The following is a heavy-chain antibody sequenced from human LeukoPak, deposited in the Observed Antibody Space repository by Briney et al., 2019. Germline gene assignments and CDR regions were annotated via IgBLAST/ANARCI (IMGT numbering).Heavy chain of an antibody. V-gene: IGHV1-69*06. D-gene: IGHD3-22*01. Sequence: SVKVSCKASGGTFSSYAISWVRQAPGQGLEWMGRIIPIFCTANYAQKFQGRVTITADKSTSTAYMELSSLRSEDTAVYYCARDGAYDSSGYTGDYYYMDVWGKGTTVTVSS. J-gene: IGHJ6*03. CDR2: IIPIFCTA. CDR1: GGTFSSYA. CDR3: ARDGAYDSSGYTGDYYYMDV.